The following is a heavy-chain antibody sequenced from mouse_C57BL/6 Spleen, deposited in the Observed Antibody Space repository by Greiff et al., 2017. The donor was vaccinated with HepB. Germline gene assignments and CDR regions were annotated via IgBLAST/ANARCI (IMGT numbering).Heavy chain of an antibody. J-gene: IGHJ4*01. V-gene: IGHV1-15*01. CDR3: TGTGAMDY. Sequence: QVQLQQPGAELVRPGASVTLSCKASGYTFTDYEMHWVKQTPVHGLEWIGAIDPETGGIADNQKFKGKAILTADKSSSTAYMELRSLASEDSAVYYCTGTGAMDYWGQGTSVTVSS. CDR2: IDPETGGI. CDR1: GYTFTDYE.